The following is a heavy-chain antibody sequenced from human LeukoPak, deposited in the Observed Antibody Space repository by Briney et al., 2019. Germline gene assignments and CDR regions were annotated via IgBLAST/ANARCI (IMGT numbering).Heavy chain of an antibody. J-gene: IGHJ4*02. V-gene: IGHV4-34*01. CDR3: AVKQLRLGSYFDY. D-gene: IGHD3-16*01. CDR1: GGSFSGYY. CDR2: INHSGST. Sequence: SETLSLTCAVYGGSFSGYYWSWIRQPPGKGLEWIGEINHSGSTNYNPSLKSRVTISVDTSKNQFSLKLSSVTAADTAVYYCAVKQLRLGSYFDYWGQGTLVTVSS.